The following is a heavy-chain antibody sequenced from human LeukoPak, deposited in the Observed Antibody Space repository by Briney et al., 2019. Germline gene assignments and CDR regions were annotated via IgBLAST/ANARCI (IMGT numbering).Heavy chain of an antibody. CDR3: ARMDSSGSYYYYGMDV. CDR2: IIPIFGTA. CDR1: GCTFSSYA. V-gene: IGHV1-69*01. J-gene: IGHJ6*02. Sequence: ASVKVSCKASGCTFSSYAISWVRQAPGQGLEWMGGIIPIFGTANYAQKFQGRVTITADESTSTAYMELSSLRSEDTAVYYCARMDSSGSYYYYGMDVWGQGTLVTVSS. D-gene: IGHD6-19*01.